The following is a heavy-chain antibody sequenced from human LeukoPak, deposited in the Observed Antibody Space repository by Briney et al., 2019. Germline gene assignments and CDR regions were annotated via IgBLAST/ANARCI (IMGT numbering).Heavy chain of an antibody. CDR2: IYHSGST. CDR1: GGSISSGGYS. CDR3: ARRKGRDGYNSFDY. V-gene: IGHV4-30-2*01. J-gene: IGHJ4*02. D-gene: IGHD5-24*01. Sequence: PSETLSLTCAVSGGSISSGGYSWSWIRQPPGEGLEWIGYIYHSGSTYYNPSLKSRVTISVDTSKNQFSLKLSSVTAADTAVYYCARRKGRDGYNSFDYWGQGTLVTVSS.